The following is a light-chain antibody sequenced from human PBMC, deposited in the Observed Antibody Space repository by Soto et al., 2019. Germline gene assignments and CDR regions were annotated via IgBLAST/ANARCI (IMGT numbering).Light chain of an antibody. V-gene: IGLV2-11*01. CDR1: RSDVGGYNY. Sequence: QSALTQPRSVSGSPGQSATISCTGTRSDVGGYNYVSWYQQHPGKAPKLMIYDVTKRPSGVPDRFSGSKSGNTASLTISGLQADDEADYYCCSYAGSYIFVFGTGTKLTVL. CDR2: DVT. CDR3: CSYAGSYIFV. J-gene: IGLJ1*01.